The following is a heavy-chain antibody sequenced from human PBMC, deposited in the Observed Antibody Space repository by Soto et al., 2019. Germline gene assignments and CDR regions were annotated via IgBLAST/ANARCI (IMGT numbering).Heavy chain of an antibody. J-gene: IGHJ4*02. CDR2: ISYDGSNK. D-gene: IGHD3-3*01. CDR1: GFTFSSHG. CDR3: ARDKRDLRFLEWSYYFDY. Sequence: GGSLRLSCAASGFTFSSHGMHWVRQAPGMGLEWVAVISYDGSNKYYADSVKGRFTISRDNSKNTLYLQLNSLRAEDTAVYYCARDKRDLRFLEWSYYFDYWGQGTLVTVSS. V-gene: IGHV3-30*03.